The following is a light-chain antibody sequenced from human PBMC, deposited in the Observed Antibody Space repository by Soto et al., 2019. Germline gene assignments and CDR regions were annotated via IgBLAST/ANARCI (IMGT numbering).Light chain of an antibody. V-gene: IGKV3-11*01. CDR3: QQYYSTPRT. Sequence: EIVLTQSPGTLSLSPGERATLSCRASQSVSSYLAWYQQKPGQAPRLLIYDASNRATGIPARFSGSGSGTDFTLTISSLQAEDVAVYYCQQYYSTPRTFGGGTKVDIK. J-gene: IGKJ4*01. CDR2: DAS. CDR1: QSVSSY.